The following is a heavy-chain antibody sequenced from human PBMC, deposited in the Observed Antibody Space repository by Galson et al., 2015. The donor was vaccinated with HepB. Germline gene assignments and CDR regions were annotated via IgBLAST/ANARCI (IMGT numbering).Heavy chain of an antibody. CDR3: ARDRVGAYYDFPDYMDV. CDR2: ISSSSSYT. Sequence: SLRLSCAASGFTFSDYYMSWIRQAPGKGLEWVSYISSSSSYTNYADSVKGRFTISRDNAKNSLYLQMNSLRAEDTAVYYCARDRVGAYYDFPDYMDVWGKGTTVTVSS. V-gene: IGHV3-11*06. J-gene: IGHJ6*03. CDR1: GFTFSDYY. D-gene: IGHD3-3*01.